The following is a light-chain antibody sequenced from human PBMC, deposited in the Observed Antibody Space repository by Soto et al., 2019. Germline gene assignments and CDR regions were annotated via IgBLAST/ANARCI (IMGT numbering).Light chain of an antibody. CDR2: DAS. V-gene: IGKV1-5*01. J-gene: IGKJ1*01. Sequence: DIQMTQSPSTLSASIGDRVTITCRASQRISYFLAWYQQKPGKAPNLLIYDASSLESGAPSRFSGSGSGTQFTLTIYSLQPDDFATYYCQHYDSSSPWTFGQGTKV. CDR3: QHYDSSSPWT. CDR1: QRISYF.